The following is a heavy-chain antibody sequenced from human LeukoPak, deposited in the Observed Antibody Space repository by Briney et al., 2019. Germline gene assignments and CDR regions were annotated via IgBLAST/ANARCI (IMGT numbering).Heavy chain of an antibody. CDR3: ARTFSESYYYYGMDV. CDR2: MYYSGRT. Sequence: PSETLSLTCTVSGDSISSYYWSWIRQPPGKGLEWIGYMYYSGRTNYNPSLKSRVTISVDTSKNQFSLKLSSVTAADTAVYYCARTFSESYYYYGMDVWGQGTTVTVSS. CDR1: GDSISSYY. V-gene: IGHV4-59*01. J-gene: IGHJ6*02. D-gene: IGHD1-26*01.